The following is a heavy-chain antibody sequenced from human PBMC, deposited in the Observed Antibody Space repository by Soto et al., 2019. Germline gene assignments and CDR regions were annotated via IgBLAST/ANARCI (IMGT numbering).Heavy chain of an antibody. J-gene: IGHJ4*02. Sequence: PGGSLRLSCAASGFTFSSYEMNWVRQAPGKGLEWVSYISSSGSTIYYADSVKGRFTISRDNAKNSLYLQMNSLRAEDTAVYYCARDENDSSGLGYWGQGTLVTVSS. V-gene: IGHV3-48*03. D-gene: IGHD3-22*01. CDR2: ISSSGSTI. CDR3: ARDENDSSGLGY. CDR1: GFTFSSYE.